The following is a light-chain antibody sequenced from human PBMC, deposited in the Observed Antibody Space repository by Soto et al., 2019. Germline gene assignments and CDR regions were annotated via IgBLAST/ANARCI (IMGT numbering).Light chain of an antibody. Sequence: EIGLTQSPVTLSLSPGERATLSCRASQSVSSSYLAWYQQKPGQAPRLLIYGASSRATGIPDRFSGSGSGTDFTLTIIRLEPEDFAVYYCQQYGSSPLFGQGTKVDIK. J-gene: IGKJ2*01. CDR2: GAS. CDR1: QSVSSSY. CDR3: QQYGSSPL. V-gene: IGKV3-20*01.